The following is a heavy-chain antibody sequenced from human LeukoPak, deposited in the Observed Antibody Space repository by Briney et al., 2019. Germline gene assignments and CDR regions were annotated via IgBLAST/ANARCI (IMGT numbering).Heavy chain of an antibody. Sequence: ASVKVSCKASGDTFTSYYMHWVRQAPGQGLEWMGIINPSGGSTSYAQKFQGRVTMTRDTSTSTVYMELSSLRSEDTAVYYCARDQAAIFGVVIPYYYYGMDVWGQGTTVTVSS. CDR3: ARDQAAIFGVVIPYYYYGMDV. J-gene: IGHJ6*02. CDR2: INPSGGST. V-gene: IGHV1-46*01. CDR1: GDTFTSYY. D-gene: IGHD3-3*01.